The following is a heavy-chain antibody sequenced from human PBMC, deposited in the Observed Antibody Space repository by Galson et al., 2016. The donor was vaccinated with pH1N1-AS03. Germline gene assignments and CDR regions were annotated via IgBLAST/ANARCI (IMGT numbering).Heavy chain of an antibody. CDR1: GFSFTNAW. CDR2: IRSKTHGGTT. J-gene: IGHJ4*02. Sequence: SLRLSCVASGFSFTNAWMDWVRQVPGKGLAWVGRIRSKTHGGTTVYAAPVKGRFTISRDDSKNMVYLQMNSLKTEDTATYYCNKVGVGEGHTYDYWGQGTLLTVAS. V-gene: IGHV3-15*01. CDR3: NKVGVGEGHTYDY. D-gene: IGHD1-26*01.